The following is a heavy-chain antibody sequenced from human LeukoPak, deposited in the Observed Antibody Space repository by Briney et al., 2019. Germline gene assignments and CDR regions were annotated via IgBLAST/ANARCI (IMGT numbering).Heavy chain of an antibody. Sequence: PSETLSLTCTVSDGSISSNSYYWSWIRQPPGKGLEWIGRIYTSGSTNYNPSLKSRVTISVDTSKNQFSLKLSSVTAADTAVYYCARSRDSATVDYWGQGTLVTVSS. J-gene: IGHJ4*02. CDR3: ARSRDSATVDY. CDR2: IYTSGST. D-gene: IGHD2-21*01. CDR1: DGSISSNSYY. V-gene: IGHV4-61*02.